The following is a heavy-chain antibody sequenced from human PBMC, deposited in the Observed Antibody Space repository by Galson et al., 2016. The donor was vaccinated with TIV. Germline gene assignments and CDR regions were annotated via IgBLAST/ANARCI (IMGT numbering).Heavy chain of an antibody. CDR2: ISWNSAYI. CDR1: GFSFQNYA. J-gene: IGHJ6*02. CDR3: AKDLNRGCSSSNCYSYDYYYYGLDV. V-gene: IGHV3-9*01. D-gene: IGHD2-2*02. Sequence: SLRLSCANSGFSFQNYAIHWVRQAPGKGLEWVSGISWNSAYIAYADSVKGRFTISRDSAKNSLYLQMNSLRAEDTALYYCAKDLNRGCSSSNCYSYDYYYYGLDVWGQGTTVTVSS.